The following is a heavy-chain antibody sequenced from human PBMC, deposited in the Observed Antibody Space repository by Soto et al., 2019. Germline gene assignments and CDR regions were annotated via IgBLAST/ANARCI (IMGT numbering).Heavy chain of an antibody. CDR3: AKGMGDFWTGYTHYYNYYMDV. V-gene: IGHV3-23*01. CDR1: GFTFSSYA. D-gene: IGHD3-3*01. Sequence: EVQLLESGGGLVQPGGSLRLSCAASGFTFSSYAMSWVRQAPGKGLEWVSTISGSGGSRYYADSVKGRFTISRDNSKNTLYLQMNSLRAEDTAVFYCAKGMGDFWTGYTHYYNYYMDVWGKGTTVTVSS. CDR2: ISGSGGSR. J-gene: IGHJ6*03.